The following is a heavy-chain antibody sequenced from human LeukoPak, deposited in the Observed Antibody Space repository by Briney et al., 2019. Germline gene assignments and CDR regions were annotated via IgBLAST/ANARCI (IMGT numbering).Heavy chain of an antibody. D-gene: IGHD2-2*01. Sequence: GGSLRLSCAASGFSFSTYGMHWVRQAPGKGLEWVAVVSSDGSIDYYADSVRGRFTVSRDNSKNTLYLQVNSLRVEDTAVYYCARAGQLLSTPYYYYYYYMDVWGKGTTVTVSS. CDR2: VSSDGSID. V-gene: IGHV3-30*03. J-gene: IGHJ6*03. CDR3: ARAGQLLSTPYYYYYYYMDV. CDR1: GFSFSTYG.